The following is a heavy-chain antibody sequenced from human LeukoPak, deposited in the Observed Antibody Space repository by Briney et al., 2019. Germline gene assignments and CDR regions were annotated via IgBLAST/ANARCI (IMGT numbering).Heavy chain of an antibody. CDR3: ARGGGYSGYDLDAFDI. CDR2: ISSSSTYI. Sequence: KTGGSLRLSCAASGFTFSRDSMNWVRQAPGKGLEWVSSISSSSTYIYYADSVKGRFTISRDNAKNSLHLQMNSLRAEDTAVYYCARGGGYSGYDLDAFDIWGQGTMVTVSS. D-gene: IGHD5-12*01. CDR1: GFTFSRDS. V-gene: IGHV3-21*01. J-gene: IGHJ3*02.